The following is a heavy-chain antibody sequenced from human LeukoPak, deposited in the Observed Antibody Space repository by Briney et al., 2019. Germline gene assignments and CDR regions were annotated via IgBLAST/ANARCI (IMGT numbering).Heavy chain of an antibody. Sequence: PGGSLRLSCAASGFTFDDYAMHWVRQAPGKGLEWVSGISWNSGSIGYADSVKGRFTISRDNAKNSLYLQMNSLRAEDMALYYCAKDSKANYYGSGVFDYWGQGTLVTVSS. J-gene: IGHJ4*02. CDR2: ISWNSGSI. V-gene: IGHV3-9*03. CDR1: GFTFDDYA. D-gene: IGHD3-10*01. CDR3: AKDSKANYYGSGVFDY.